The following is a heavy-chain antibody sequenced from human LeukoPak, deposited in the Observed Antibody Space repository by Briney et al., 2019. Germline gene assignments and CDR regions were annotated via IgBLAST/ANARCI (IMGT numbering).Heavy chain of an antibody. V-gene: IGHV3-7*01. D-gene: IGHD5-24*01. CDR2: INPDGSQK. J-gene: IGHJ4*02. Sequence: GGSLTLSCEASGFTFSGNWMSWVRQAPGKGLEWVASINPDGSQKLYVDSVKGRFTISRDNTKGSLYLQMNSLGAEDTAMYYCAKLFGTATTYDSWGRGTRVTVSS. CDR3: AKLFGTATTYDS. CDR1: GFTFSGNW.